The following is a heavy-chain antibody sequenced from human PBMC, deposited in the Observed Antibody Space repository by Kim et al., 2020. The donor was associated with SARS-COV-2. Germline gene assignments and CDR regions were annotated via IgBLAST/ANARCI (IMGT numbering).Heavy chain of an antibody. CDR1: GGSFSGYY. J-gene: IGHJ4*02. D-gene: IGHD6-13*01. CDR2: INHSGST. Sequence: SETLSLTCAVYGGSFSGYYWSWIRQPPGKGLEWIGEINHSGSTNYNPFLKSRVTISVDTSKNQFSLKLSSVTAADTAVYYCARGPTRIAAAGTPPFDYWGQGTLVTVSS. CDR3: ARGPTRIAAAGTPPFDY. V-gene: IGHV4-34*01.